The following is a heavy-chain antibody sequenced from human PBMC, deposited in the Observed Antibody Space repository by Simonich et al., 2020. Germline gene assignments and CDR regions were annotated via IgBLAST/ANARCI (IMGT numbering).Heavy chain of an antibody. CDR2: ISRSSSYI. CDR3: AREIEAGNAFDI. V-gene: IGHV3-21*01. J-gene: IGHJ3*02. Sequence: EVQLVESGGGLVKPGGSLRLSCAASGFTFSSYSMNWVRQAPGKGVEWVSSISRSSSYIYYADSVKGRFTISRDNAKNSLYLQMNSLRAEDTAVYYCAREIEAGNAFDIWGQGTMVTVSS. CDR1: GFTFSSYS.